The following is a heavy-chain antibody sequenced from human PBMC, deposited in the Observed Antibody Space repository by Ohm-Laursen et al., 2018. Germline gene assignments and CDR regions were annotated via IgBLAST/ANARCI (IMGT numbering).Heavy chain of an antibody. D-gene: IGHD4-17*01. Sequence: TLSLTCAVYGGSFSGYYWSWIRQHPGKGLEWIGYIYYSGSTYYNPSLKSRVTISVDTSKNQFSLKLSSVTAADTAVYYCARVLGYGDYFPDYWGQGTLITVSS. CDR3: ARVLGYGDYFPDY. V-gene: IGHV4-31*11. CDR2: IYYSGST. CDR1: GGSFSGYY. J-gene: IGHJ4*02.